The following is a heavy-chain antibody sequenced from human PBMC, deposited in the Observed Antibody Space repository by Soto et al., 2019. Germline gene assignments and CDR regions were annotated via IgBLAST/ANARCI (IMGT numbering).Heavy chain of an antibody. CDR2: LTGSSSNI. CDR3: ANGRATYGLLTHDY. CDR1: GFSFRNYA. V-gene: IGHV3-23*01. Sequence: EVQLLESGGGLVQPGGSLRLSCAASGFSFRNYAMSWVRQAPGKGLEWISTLTGSSSNIYYADSVKGRFAISRDNSRNTLYLQMNSLTAEDTAVYYCANGRATYGLLTHDYWGQVTLVTVSS. D-gene: IGHD3-10*01. J-gene: IGHJ4*02.